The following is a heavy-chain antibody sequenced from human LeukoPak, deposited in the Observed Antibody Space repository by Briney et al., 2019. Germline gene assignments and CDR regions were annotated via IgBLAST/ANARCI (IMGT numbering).Heavy chain of an antibody. Sequence: PGESLKISCKGSGYSFTNYWISWVRQMPGTGLEWMARINPSDSYTHYNPRFQGHVTFSVDKSIATAYLQWTTLKASDTAMYYCARGGWLDDYWGQGTLVTVSS. D-gene: IGHD6-19*01. V-gene: IGHV5-10-1*01. CDR3: ARGGWLDDY. J-gene: IGHJ4*02. CDR2: INPSDSYT. CDR1: GYSFTNYW.